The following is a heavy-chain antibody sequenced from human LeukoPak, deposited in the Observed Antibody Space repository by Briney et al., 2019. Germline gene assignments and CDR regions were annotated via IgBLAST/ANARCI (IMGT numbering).Heavy chain of an antibody. CDR3: ARSPGYSYGPGGWFDP. V-gene: IGHV1-3*03. Sequence: ASVKVSCKASGYTFTSYAMHWVRQAPGQRLEWMGWINAGNGNTKYSQEFQGRVTITRDTSASTAYMELGSLRSEDMAVYYCARSPGYSYGPGGWFDPWGQGTLVTVSS. D-gene: IGHD5-18*01. J-gene: IGHJ5*02. CDR1: GYTFTSYA. CDR2: INAGNGNT.